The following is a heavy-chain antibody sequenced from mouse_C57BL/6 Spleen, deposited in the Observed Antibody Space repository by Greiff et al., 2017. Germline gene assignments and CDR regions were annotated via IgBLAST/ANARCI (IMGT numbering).Heavy chain of an antibody. Sequence: QVQLKQSGPELVKPGASVKISCKASGYAFSSSWMNWVKQRPGKGLEWIGRIYPGDGDTNYNGKFKGKATLTADKSSSTAYMQRSSLTSEDSAVYFCAACGLTGTGFAYWGQGTLVTVSA. CDR3: AACGLTGTGFAY. J-gene: IGHJ3*01. V-gene: IGHV1-82*01. CDR1: GYAFSSSW. D-gene: IGHD4-1*01. CDR2: IYPGDGDT.